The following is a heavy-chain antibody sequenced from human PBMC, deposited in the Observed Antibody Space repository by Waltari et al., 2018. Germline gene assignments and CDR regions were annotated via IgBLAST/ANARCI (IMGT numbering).Heavy chain of an antibody. Sequence: QVQLQESGPGLVKPSGTLSFTCAVSGGSISSRNWWSWVRQPPGKGREWIGEIYHSGSTNYNPSLKSRVTISVDKSKNQFSLKLSSVTAADTAVYYCAGAEEGIAAAFDYWGQGTLVTVSS. V-gene: IGHV4-4*02. D-gene: IGHD6-13*01. CDR1: GGSISSRNW. CDR2: IYHSGST. CDR3: AGAEEGIAAAFDY. J-gene: IGHJ4*02.